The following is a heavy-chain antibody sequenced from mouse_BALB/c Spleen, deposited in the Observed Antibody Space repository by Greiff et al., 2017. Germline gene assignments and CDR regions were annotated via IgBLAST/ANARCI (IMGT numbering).Heavy chain of an antibody. V-gene: IGHV3-2*02. CDR1: GYSITSDYA. J-gene: IGHJ2*01. Sequence: EVQLQQSGPGLVKPSQSLSLTCTVTGYSITSDYAWNWIRQFPGNKLEWMGYISYSGSTSYNPSLKSRISITRDTSKNQFFLQLNSVTTEDTATYYCARQYGNIDYWGQGTTLTVSS. D-gene: IGHD2-10*02. CDR3: ARQYGNIDY. CDR2: ISYSGST.